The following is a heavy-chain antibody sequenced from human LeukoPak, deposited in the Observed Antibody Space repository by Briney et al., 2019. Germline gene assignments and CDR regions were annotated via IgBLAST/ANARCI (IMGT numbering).Heavy chain of an antibody. V-gene: IGHV1-46*01. D-gene: IGHD5-12*01. CDR2: INPSGGST. CDR3: AHSGYDWNYFDY. CDR1: GYTFTSYY. Sequence: GASVKVSRKASGYTFTSYYMHWVRQAPGQGLEWMGIINPSGGSTSYAQKFQGRVTMTRDTSTSTVYMELSSLRSEDTAVYYCAHSGYDWNYFDYWGQGTLVTVSS. J-gene: IGHJ4*02.